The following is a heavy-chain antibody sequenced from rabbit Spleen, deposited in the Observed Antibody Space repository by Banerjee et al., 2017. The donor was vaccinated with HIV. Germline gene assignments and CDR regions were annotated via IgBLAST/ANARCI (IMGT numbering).Heavy chain of an antibody. CDR3: ARDNSSSFSSYGMDL. J-gene: IGHJ6*01. CDR2: IESGSSGFS. D-gene: IGHD1-1*01. V-gene: IGHV1S45*01. CDR1: GVSFSGSSY. Sequence: QEQLVESGGGLVKPGTSLTLTCMASGVSFSGSSYMCWVRQAPGKGLEWIACIESGSSGFSYFASWAKGRFTISKTSSTTVTLHLTRLTAADTATYFCARDNSSSFSSYGMDLWGPGTLVTVS.